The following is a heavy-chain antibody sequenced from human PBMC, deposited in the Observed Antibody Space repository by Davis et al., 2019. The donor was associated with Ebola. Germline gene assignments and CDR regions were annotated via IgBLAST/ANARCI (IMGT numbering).Heavy chain of an antibody. J-gene: IGHJ6*02. V-gene: IGHV6-1*01. Sequence: HSQTLSLTCAIPGDSVSVNSGGWNWTRQSPSRGLEWLGWTYYNYKWYNDHSVSVKSRITINPDTSKNQFSLQLNSVTPEDTALYYCTRGWLRGGMDVWGEGTTVTV. CDR2: TYYNYKWYN. CDR1: GDSVSVNSGG. CDR3: TRGWLRGGMDV. D-gene: IGHD5-18*01.